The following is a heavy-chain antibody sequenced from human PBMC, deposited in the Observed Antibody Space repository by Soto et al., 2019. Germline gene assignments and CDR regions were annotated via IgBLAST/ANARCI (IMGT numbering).Heavy chain of an antibody. J-gene: IGHJ4*02. CDR2: IYYTGTT. Sequence: SETLSLTCTVSGGSVSSDSFYWSWIRQPPGKALEYIGHIYYTGTTNYNPSLKSRATISEDTSKNQFSLRLTSVTAADTAVYHCARMSTGRFVDYWGQGTLVTVSS. CDR1: GGSVSSDSFY. V-gene: IGHV4-61*01. D-gene: IGHD1-26*01. CDR3: ARMSTGRFVDY.